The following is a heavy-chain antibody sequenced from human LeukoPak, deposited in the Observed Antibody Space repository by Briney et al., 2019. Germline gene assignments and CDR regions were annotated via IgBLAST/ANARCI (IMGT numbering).Heavy chain of an antibody. J-gene: IGHJ4*02. Sequence: PGGSLRLSCAASGFTFGNYWINWVRQAPGKGLVWVSRVHSDGSITNYADSVKGRFSISRDSAKNTLYLQMSSLRSEDTAVYYCARDQARITMVRGVIGYFDYWGQGTLVTVSS. CDR2: VHSDGSIT. V-gene: IGHV3-74*01. D-gene: IGHD3-10*01. CDR3: ARDQARITMVRGVIGYFDY. CDR1: GFTFGNYW.